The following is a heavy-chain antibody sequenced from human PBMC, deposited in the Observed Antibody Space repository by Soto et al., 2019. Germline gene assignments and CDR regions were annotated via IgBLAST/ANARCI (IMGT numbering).Heavy chain of an antibody. CDR3: AKIDGYFDY. Sequence: EVQVLQSGGGLVPPGGSLRLSCAGSGFTFINTGMSWVRQAPGQGLEWVSAITGNGDTTYYADSVKGRFTISRDNSKSTLCLQMNSLRAEDTAVYYCAKIDGYFDYGGQVNLVTVSS. D-gene: IGHD3-22*01. CDR2: ITGNGDTT. J-gene: IGHJ4*02. V-gene: IGHV3-23*01. CDR1: GFTFINTG.